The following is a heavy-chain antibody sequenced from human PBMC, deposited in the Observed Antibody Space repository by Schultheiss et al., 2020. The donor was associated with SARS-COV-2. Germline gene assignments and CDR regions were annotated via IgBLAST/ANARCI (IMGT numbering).Heavy chain of an antibody. D-gene: IGHD5-12*01. CDR1: GASISSTNY. CDR2: VYHLGFT. CDR3: ARSNIQTSGPALRYYYGLDV. J-gene: IGHJ6*02. V-gene: IGHV4-4*02. Sequence: SETLSLTCAVSGASISSTNYWSWLRQIPGKGLEWIGQVYHLGFTNYNPSLKSRVTLLVDNSNNQFSLKLTSVTAADTAVYYCARSNIQTSGPALRYYYGLDVWVRGTAGTVAS.